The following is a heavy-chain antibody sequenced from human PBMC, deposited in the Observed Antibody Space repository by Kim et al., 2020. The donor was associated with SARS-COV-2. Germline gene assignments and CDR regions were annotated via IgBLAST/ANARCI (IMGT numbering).Heavy chain of an antibody. V-gene: IGHV3-48*02. CDR2: TSSSSSTI. J-gene: IGHJ4*01. Sequence: GGSLRLSCAASGFTFSSYSMNWVRQAPGKGLEWVSYTSSSSSTIYYADSGKGRFTISRDNAKNSLYLQRNSLRDEDTAVYFCARAEGEHSAEAWDLDY. CDR1: GFTFSSYS. D-gene: IGHD1-26*01. CDR3: ARAEGEHSAEAWDLDY.